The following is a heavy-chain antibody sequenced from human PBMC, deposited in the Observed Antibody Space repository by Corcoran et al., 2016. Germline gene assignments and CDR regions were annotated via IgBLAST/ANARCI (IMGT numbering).Heavy chain of an antibody. D-gene: IGHD4-4*01. CDR2: IGTAGET. Sequence: EVQLVESGGGLVQPGGSLRLSCAASGFTFRSYDMHWVRQATGKGLEWVSAIGTAGETYYPGSVKGRFTISRENAKNSLYLQMNSLGAEDTAVYYCARGASIYYAMDVWGQGTTVTVSS. CDR1: GFTFRSYD. V-gene: IGHV3-13*01. CDR3: ARGASIYYAMDV. J-gene: IGHJ6*02.